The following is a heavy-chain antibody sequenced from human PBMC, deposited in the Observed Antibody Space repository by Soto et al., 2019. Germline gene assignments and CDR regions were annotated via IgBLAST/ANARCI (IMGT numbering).Heavy chain of an antibody. CDR3: ARDSLDYYGSENNWFDP. CDR1: GYTFTSYA. D-gene: IGHD3-10*01. V-gene: IGHV1-3*01. CDR2: INAGNGNT. Sequence: GASVKVSCKASGYTFTSYAMHWVRQAPGQRLEWMGWINAGNGNTKYSQKFQGRVTITRDTSASTAYMELSSLRSEDTAVYYCARDSLDYYGSENNWFDPWGQGTLVTVSS. J-gene: IGHJ5*02.